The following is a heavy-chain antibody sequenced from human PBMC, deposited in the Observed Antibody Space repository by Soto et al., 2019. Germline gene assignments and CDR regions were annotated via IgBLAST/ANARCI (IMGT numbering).Heavy chain of an antibody. D-gene: IGHD1-26*01. V-gene: IGHV4-59*01. CDR2: VYYSWST. Sequence: QVQLQESGPGLMKPLATVSLTCTVTGGSLIDYYWNWIRQPPVKGLEWIGYVYYSWSTNYSPSLKSGGTISVNRSKNQYSLKLSSVTAAETAAYYCAMGNDWKSYTFDIWGHGTMVSVSS. CDR3: AMGNDWKSYTFDI. J-gene: IGHJ3*02. CDR1: GGSLIDYY.